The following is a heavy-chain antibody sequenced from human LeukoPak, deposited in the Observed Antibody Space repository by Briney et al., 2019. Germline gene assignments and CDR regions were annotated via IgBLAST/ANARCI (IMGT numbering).Heavy chain of an antibody. Sequence: PGGSLRLSCAASGFTFSSYAMSWVRQAPGKGLEWVSAISGSGGSPYYAASVKGPFTISRDNSKNTLYLQMNSLRAEDTAVYYCAKDRSITGTTYFDYWGQGTLVTVSS. CDR2: ISGSGGSP. CDR1: GFTFSSYA. V-gene: IGHV3-23*01. J-gene: IGHJ4*02. CDR3: AKDRSITGTTYFDY. D-gene: IGHD1-20*01.